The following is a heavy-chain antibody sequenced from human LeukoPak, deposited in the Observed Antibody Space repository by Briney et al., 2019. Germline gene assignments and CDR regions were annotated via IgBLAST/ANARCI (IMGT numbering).Heavy chain of an antibody. V-gene: IGHV3-33*01. J-gene: IGHJ5*02. D-gene: IGHD4-17*01. CDR3: ARDRDYGDPTNWFDP. CDR1: GFTFSSYG. CDR2: IWYDGSNK. Sequence: GRSLRLSCAASGFTFSSYGMYWVRQAPGKGLEWVAVIWYDGSNKYYADSVKGRFTISRDNSKNTLYLQMNSLRAEDTAVYYCARDRDYGDPTNWFDPWGQGTLVTVSS.